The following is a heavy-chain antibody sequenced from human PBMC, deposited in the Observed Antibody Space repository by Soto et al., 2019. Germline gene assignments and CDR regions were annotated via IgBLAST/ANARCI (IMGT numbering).Heavy chain of an antibody. CDR2: ISGSGGTT. J-gene: IGHJ3*02. D-gene: IGHD3-16*01. Sequence: EVQLLESGGGLVQPGGSLRLSCTASGFNFITYAMSWVRQAPGKGLEWVSGISGSGGTTFYADSVKGRFTISRDNSNSTLYLQMNSLRAEDTAVYYCAKDPHDYVWGSYGNDAFDIWGQGTMVTVSS. CDR3: AKDPHDYVWGSYGNDAFDI. V-gene: IGHV3-23*01. CDR1: GFNFITYA.